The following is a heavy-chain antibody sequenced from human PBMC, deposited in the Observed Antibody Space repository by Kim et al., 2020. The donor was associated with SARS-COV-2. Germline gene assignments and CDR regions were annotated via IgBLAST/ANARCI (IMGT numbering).Heavy chain of an antibody. CDR3: AKDYCSSSSCYVDF. CDR1: GFTFSNYA. CDR2: IWYDGSNK. Sequence: GGSLRLSCAASGFTFSNYAIHWVRQAPGKGLEWVAVIWYDGSNKYYADSVKGRFSISRDNPKNMLYLQMNSLRAEDTAVYYCAKDYCSSSSCYVDFWGQGTLVTVPS. J-gene: IGHJ4*02. V-gene: IGHV3-33*06. D-gene: IGHD2-2*01.